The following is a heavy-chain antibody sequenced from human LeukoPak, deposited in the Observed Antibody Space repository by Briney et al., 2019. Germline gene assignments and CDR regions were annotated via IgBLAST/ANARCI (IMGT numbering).Heavy chain of an antibody. Sequence: GGSLRLSCAASGFTFSSYSMNWVRQAPGKGLEWVSGISGSGGSTYYADSVKGRFTISRDDSKNTLYLQMSSLRAEDTAVYYCAKDDRYSYGYSVDYWGQGTLVTVSS. J-gene: IGHJ4*02. CDR1: GFTFSSYS. CDR2: ISGSGGST. D-gene: IGHD5-18*01. CDR3: AKDDRYSYGYSVDY. V-gene: IGHV3-23*01.